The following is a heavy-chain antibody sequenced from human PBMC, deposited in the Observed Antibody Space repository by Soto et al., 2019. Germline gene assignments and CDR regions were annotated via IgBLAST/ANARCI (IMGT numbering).Heavy chain of an antibody. J-gene: IGHJ2*01. CDR3: ARGNHRWLQLWYFDL. CDR1: GDTFSSYT. V-gene: IGHV1-69*12. CDR2: IIPIFGTA. Sequence: QVQLVQSGAEVKKPGSSVTVSCKASGDTFSSYTISWVRQAPGQGLEWMGGIIPIFGTANYAQKFQGRVTITADESTSTAYMELSSLRYEDTAVYYCARGNHRWLQLWYFDLWGRGTLVTVSS. D-gene: IGHD5-12*01.